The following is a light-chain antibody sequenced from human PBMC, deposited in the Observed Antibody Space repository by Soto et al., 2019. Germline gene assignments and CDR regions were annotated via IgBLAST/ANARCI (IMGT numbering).Light chain of an antibody. V-gene: IGLV7-46*01. CDR2: DTC. Sequence: QAVVTQETSLTVSPGGTVTLTCGSSTGAVTSGHYPYWFQQKPGQAPRTLIYDTCNKHSWTPARFSGSLLGGKAALTLSGAQPEDEAEYYCLVSYSGVPVFGGGTKLTVL. CDR3: LVSYSGVPV. CDR1: TGAVTSGHY. J-gene: IGLJ3*02.